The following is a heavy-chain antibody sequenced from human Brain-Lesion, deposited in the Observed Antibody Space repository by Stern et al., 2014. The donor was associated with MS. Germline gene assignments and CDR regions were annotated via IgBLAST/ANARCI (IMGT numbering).Heavy chain of an antibody. CDR3: ARDQRGITIFGVVTDYYYLGMDV. V-gene: IGHV1-2*02. D-gene: IGHD3-3*01. J-gene: IGHJ6*02. CDR1: GYIFTGYY. Sequence: VQLVESGAEVKKPGASVKVSCKTSGYIFTGYYIHWVRQAPGQGLEWMAWINPNTGGTKYAQKFQGRVTMSTDTSLSTAYVELSSLTSDDTAVYYCARDQRGITIFGVVTDYYYLGMDVWGQGTTVTVSS. CDR2: INPNTGGT.